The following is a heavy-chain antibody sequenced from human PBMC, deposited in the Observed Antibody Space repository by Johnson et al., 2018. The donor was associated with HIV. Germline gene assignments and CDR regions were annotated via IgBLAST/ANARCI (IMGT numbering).Heavy chain of an antibody. J-gene: IGHJ3*02. CDR1: GFTFSSYW. D-gene: IGHD3-22*01. V-gene: IGHV3-74*01. Sequence: VQLVESGGGLVQPGGSLRLSCAASGFTFSSYWMHWVRQAPGKGLVWVSRINSDGSSTSYADSVKGRFTISRDNAKNTLYLQMNSLRAEDTAEYYWVRGGYDYEQAGAFDIWGQGTMVTVSS. CDR2: INSDGSST. CDR3: VRGGYDYEQAGAFDI.